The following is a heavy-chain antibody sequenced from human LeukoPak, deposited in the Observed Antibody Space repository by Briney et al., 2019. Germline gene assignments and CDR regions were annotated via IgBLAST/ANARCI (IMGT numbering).Heavy chain of an antibody. CDR3: ARLTEGELSPSTYYYYYYMDV. J-gene: IGHJ6*03. CDR2: IYISGTTTT. V-gene: IGHV4-61*02. CDR1: GDSISSGNYY. D-gene: IGHD3-16*02. Sequence: PSQTLSLTCTVSGDSISSGNYYWSWIRQPAGKGLEWIGRIYISGTTTTTYNSSLKSRLTISIDTSKNQLSLNLSSVTAADTAVYYCARLTEGELSPSTYYYYYYMDVWGKGTTVTISS.